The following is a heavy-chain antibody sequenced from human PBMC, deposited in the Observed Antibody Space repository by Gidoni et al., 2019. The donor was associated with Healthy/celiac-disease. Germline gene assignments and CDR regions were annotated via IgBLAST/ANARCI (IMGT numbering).Heavy chain of an antibody. CDR2: ITPVNGNT. J-gene: IGHJ4*02. V-gene: IGHV1-45*02. CDR1: VLTFHYRY. D-gene: IGHD6-25*01. Sequence: QMPLLQSGAEVKKTGSSVKVSCKASVLTFHYRYLHWVRQATGQALEWMGWITPVNGNTNYAQKFQDRVTITSDRSMSTAYMELSSLRSEDTAMYYCASTTDCERLPFDYWGQGTLVTVSS. CDR3: ASTTDCERLPFDY.